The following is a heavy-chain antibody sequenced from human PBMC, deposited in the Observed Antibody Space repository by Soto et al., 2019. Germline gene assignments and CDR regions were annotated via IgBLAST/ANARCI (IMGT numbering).Heavy chain of an antibody. J-gene: IGHJ4*02. CDR3: ARGVAGSGFDL. Sequence: PSXTLSLTCAISVYSVSSNTAAWNWIMSSPSRGLEWLGRTYYRSNWRHDYAVSVKSRITVNPDTSKNHFSLQLNSVTPDDTAVYYCARGVAGSGFDLWGQGTLVTVSS. V-gene: IGHV6-1*01. CDR1: VYSVSSNTAA. CDR2: TYYRSNWRH. D-gene: IGHD6-19*01.